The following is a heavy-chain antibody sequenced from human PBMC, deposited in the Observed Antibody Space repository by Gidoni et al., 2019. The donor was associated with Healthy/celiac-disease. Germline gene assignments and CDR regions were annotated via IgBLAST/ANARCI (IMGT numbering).Heavy chain of an antibody. D-gene: IGHD4-4*01. CDR3: ARENSKGDFGLWYGRRSYYFDY. J-gene: IGHJ4*02. CDR1: GGSISSGGYY. Sequence: QVQLQESGPGLVKPSQTLSLTCTVSGGSISSGGYYWSWIRQHPGKGLEWIGYIYYRGSTYYNPSLKSRVTISVDTSKNQFSLKLSSVTAADTAVYYCARENSKGDFGLWYGRRSYYFDYWGQGTLVTVSS. CDR2: IYYRGST. V-gene: IGHV4-31*03.